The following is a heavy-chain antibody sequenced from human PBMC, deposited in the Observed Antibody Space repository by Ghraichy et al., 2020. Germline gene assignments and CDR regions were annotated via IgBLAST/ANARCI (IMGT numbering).Heavy chain of an antibody. Sequence: SETLSLTCTVSGDSINNNFWSWIRQPPGKGLEWIAYIHSNGETNYNPSLKSRFTISVDTSTNQFSLWINSVTAADTAVYYCAKFTPYSGGNIRYLDYWGQGILVTVSS. V-gene: IGHV4-59*01. CDR1: GDSINNNF. J-gene: IGHJ4*02. D-gene: IGHD2-15*01. CDR3: AKFTPYSGGNIRYLDY. CDR2: IHSNGET.